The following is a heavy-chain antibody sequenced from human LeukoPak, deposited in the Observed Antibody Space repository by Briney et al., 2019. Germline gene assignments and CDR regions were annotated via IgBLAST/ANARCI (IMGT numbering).Heavy chain of an antibody. CDR3: AKHIAMGSGNYFDPYYYGIDV. CDR2: ISYDGNKK. V-gene: IGHV3-30*18. J-gene: IGHJ6*02. CDR1: GFTFSSYG. D-gene: IGHD3-10*01. Sequence: PGGSLRLSCAASGFTFSSYGMPWVRQAPGKGLEWVAVISYDGNKKYYADSVKGRFTISRDNFKNMLYLQMNSLRAEDAAVYYCAKHIAMGSGNYFDPYYYGIDVWGQGTTVTVSS.